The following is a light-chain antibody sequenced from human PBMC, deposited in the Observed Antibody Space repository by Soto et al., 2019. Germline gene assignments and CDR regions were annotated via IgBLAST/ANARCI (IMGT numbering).Light chain of an antibody. CDR3: QQYGSSGT. V-gene: IGKV1-27*01. J-gene: IGKJ1*01. Sequence: DIQMNQSPSSLSASVGDRVTITCRASQGISNYLAWYQQKPGKIPKLLIYAASTRATGISARFSGSGSGTDFTLTISRLEPEDFAVYYCQQYGSSGTFGQGTKVDIK. CDR1: QGISNY. CDR2: AAS.